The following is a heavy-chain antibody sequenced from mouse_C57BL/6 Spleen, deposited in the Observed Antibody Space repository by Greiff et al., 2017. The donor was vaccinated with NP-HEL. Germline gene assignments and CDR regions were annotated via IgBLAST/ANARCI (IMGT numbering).Heavy chain of an antibody. CDR2: IWSDGSS. V-gene: IGHV2-6-1*01. CDR1: GFSLTSYG. CDR3: ARHEGLVNIYAMDY. Sequence: QVQLQQSGPGLVAPSQSLSITCTVSGFSLTSYGVHWVRQPPGKGLEWLVVIWSDGSSTYNSALKSRLSISKDNSKSQVFLKMNSLQTNDKAMYYCARHEGLVNIYAMDYWGQGTSVTVSS. D-gene: IGHD2-1*01. J-gene: IGHJ4*01.